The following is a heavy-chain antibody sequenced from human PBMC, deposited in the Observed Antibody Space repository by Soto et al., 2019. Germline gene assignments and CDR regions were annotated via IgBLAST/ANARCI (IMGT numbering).Heavy chain of an antibody. V-gene: IGHV3-74*01. D-gene: IGHD6-19*01. CDR1: GFTFSSYW. J-gene: IGHJ4*02. CDR2: INSDGSST. Sequence: GGSLRLSCAASGFTFSSYWMHWVRQAPGKGLVWVSRINSDGSSTSYADSVKGRFTISRDNAKNTLYLQMNSPRAEDTAVYYCARVSGSGWYNFDYWGQGTLVTVSS. CDR3: ARVSGSGWYNFDY.